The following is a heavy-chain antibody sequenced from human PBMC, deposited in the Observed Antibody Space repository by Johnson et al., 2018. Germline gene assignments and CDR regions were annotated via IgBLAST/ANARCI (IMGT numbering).Heavy chain of an antibody. CDR3: AKDEGYGSGSYYKGPTYYYYMDV. CDR1: GFTFDDYA. D-gene: IGHD3-10*01. CDR2: ISYDGSNK. J-gene: IGHJ6*03. Sequence: QVQLVESGGGLVQPGRSLRLSCAASGFTFDDYAMHWVRQAPGKGLEWVAVISYDGSNKYYADSVKGRFTISRAHSKNTLYLQMNSLRAEDKAVYYCAKDEGYGSGSYYKGPTYYYYMDVWGKGTTVTVSS. V-gene: IGHV3-30*18.